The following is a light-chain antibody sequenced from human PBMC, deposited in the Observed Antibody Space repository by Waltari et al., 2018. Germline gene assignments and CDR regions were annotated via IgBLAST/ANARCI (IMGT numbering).Light chain of an antibody. CDR1: SSHIGNNA. J-gene: IGLJ3*02. CDR3: AAWDDSLNGPT. Sequence: QSVLTQPPSVSEAPRQRVTISCSGRSSHIGNNAVNWYQQLPGKAPKLLIYYGDLLPSGVSDRFSGSKSGTSASLAISGLQSEDEADYYCAAWDDSLNGPTFGGGTKLTVL. V-gene: IGLV1-36*01. CDR2: YGD.